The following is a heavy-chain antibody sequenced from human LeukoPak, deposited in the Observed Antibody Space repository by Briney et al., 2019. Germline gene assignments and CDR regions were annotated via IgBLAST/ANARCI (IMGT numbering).Heavy chain of an antibody. Sequence: NTSETLSLTCAVYGGSFSGYYWSWIRQPPGKGLEWIGEINHSGSTNYNPSLKSRVTISVDTSKNQFSLKLSSVTAADTAVYYCARKGIPYGSGPNPTQLVRTRHNRFDPWGQGTLVTVSS. CDR1: GGSFSGYY. CDR2: INHSGST. D-gene: IGHD3-10*01. V-gene: IGHV4-34*01. CDR3: ARKGIPYGSGPNPTQLVRTRHNRFDP. J-gene: IGHJ5*02.